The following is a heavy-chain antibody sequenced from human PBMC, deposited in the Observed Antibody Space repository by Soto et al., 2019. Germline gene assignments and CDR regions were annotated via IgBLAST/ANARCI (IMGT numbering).Heavy chain of an antibody. D-gene: IGHD2-15*01. V-gene: IGHV1-24*01. CDR2: FDPEDGET. CDR1: GYTLTELS. CDR3: ATVATVVDNWFDP. Sequence: ASLKVSCKVSGYTLTELSMHWVRQAPGKGLEWMGGFDPEDGETIYAQKFQGRVTMTEDASTDTAYMELSSLRSEDTAVYYCATVATVVDNWFDPWGQGTLVTVSS. J-gene: IGHJ5*02.